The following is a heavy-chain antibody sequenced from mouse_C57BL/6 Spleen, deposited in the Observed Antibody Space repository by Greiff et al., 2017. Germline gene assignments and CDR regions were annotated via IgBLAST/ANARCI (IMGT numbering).Heavy chain of an antibody. CDR2: ISSGSSTI. V-gene: IGHV5-17*01. CDR1: GFTFSDYG. J-gene: IGHJ4*01. Sequence: EVMLVESGGGLVKPGGSLKLSCAATGFTFSDYGMHWVRQAPEQGLEWVAYISSGSSTIYYADTVKGRFTISRDNAKNTLFLQMTSLRSEDTAMYYCARNYYYGSSYDYAMDYWGQGTSVTVSS. CDR3: ARNYYYGSSYDYAMDY. D-gene: IGHD1-1*01.